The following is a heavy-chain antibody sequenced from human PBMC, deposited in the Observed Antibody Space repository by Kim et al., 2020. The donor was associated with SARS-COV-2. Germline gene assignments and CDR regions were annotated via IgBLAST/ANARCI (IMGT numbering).Heavy chain of an antibody. D-gene: IGHD5-12*01. J-gene: IGHJ4*02. V-gene: IGHV1-69*01. Sequence: NYAQKFQGRVTITADESTSTAYMELSSLRSEDTAVYYCASMDGYNSGFDYWGQGTLVTVSS. CDR3: ASMDGYNSGFDY.